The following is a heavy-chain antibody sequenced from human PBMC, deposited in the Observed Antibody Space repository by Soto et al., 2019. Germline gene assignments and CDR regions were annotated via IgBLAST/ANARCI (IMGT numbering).Heavy chain of an antibody. CDR1: GGSISSYY. CDR3: AIIYRDYFAY. V-gene: IGHV4-59*01. D-gene: IGHD2-15*01. CDR2: IYYSGST. J-gene: IGHJ4*02. Sequence: SETLSLTCTVSGGSISSYYWSWIRQPPGKGLEWIGYIYYSGSTNYNPSLKSRVTISVDTSKNQFSLKLSSVTAADTAVYYCAIIYRDYFAYWGQGTLVTVSS.